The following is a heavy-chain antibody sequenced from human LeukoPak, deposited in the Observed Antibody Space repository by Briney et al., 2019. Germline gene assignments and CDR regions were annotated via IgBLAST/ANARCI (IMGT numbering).Heavy chain of an antibody. CDR2: ISYDGSNK. CDR3: AKGALHYYDSSGSSRITLDAFDI. D-gene: IGHD3-22*01. J-gene: IGHJ3*02. Sequence: PGRSLRLSCAASGFTFSSYAMHWVRQAPGKGLEWVAVISYDGSNKYYADSVKGRFTISRDNSKNTLYLQMNSLRAEDTAVYYCAKGALHYYDSSGSSRITLDAFDIWGQGTMVTVSS. V-gene: IGHV3-30*04. CDR1: GFTFSSYA.